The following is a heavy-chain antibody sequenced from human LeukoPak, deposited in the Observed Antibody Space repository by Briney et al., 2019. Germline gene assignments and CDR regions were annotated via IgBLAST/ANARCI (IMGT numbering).Heavy chain of an antibody. CDR1: GYTLTELS. CDR2: FDPEDGET. CDR3: ARDLPYYYDSSGYYYYFDY. D-gene: IGHD3-22*01. J-gene: IGHJ4*02. Sequence: GASVKVSCKVSGYTLTELSMHWVRQAPGKGLEWMGGFDPEDGETIYAQKFQGRVTMTEDTSTDTAYMELRSLRSDDTAVYYCARDLPYYYDSSGYYYYFDYWGQGTLVTVSS. V-gene: IGHV1-24*01.